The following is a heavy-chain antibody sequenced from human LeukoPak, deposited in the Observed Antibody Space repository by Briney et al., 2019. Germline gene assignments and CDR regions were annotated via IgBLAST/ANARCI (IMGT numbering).Heavy chain of an antibody. CDR2: IKQDGSEK. CDR3: ARLREYYGDPHYFDY. V-gene: IGHV3-7*03. Sequence: LAGGSPRLSCAASGFTFSSYWMSWVRQAPGKGLEWVANIKQDGSEKYYVDSVKGRFTISRDNAKNSLYLQMNSLRAEDTAVYYCARLREYYGDPHYFDYWGQGTLVTVSS. D-gene: IGHD4-17*01. J-gene: IGHJ4*02. CDR1: GFTFSSYW.